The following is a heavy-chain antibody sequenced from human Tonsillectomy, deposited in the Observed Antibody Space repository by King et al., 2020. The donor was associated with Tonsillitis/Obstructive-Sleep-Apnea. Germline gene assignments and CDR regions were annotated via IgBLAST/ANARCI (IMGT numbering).Heavy chain of an antibody. CDR3: ARDQSSGYYYYFDY. D-gene: IGHD3-22*01. CDR2: IYSGGST. CDR1: GFTVSSNY. Sequence: VQLVESGGGLIQPGGSLRLSCAASGFTVSSNYMSWVRQAPGKGLEWGSVIYSGGSTYYADSVKGRFTISRDNSKNTLYLQMNSLRAEDTAVYYCARDQSSGYYYYFDYWGQGTLVTVSS. J-gene: IGHJ4*02. V-gene: IGHV3-53*01.